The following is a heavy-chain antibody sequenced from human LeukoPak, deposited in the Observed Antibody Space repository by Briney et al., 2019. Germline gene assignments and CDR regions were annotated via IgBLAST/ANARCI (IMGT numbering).Heavy chain of an antibody. J-gene: IGHJ4*02. CDR1: GGSFSGYY. V-gene: IGHV4-34*01. Sequence: TSETLSLTCAVYGGSFSGYYWSWIRQPPGKGLEWIGEINHSGSTNYNPSLKSRVTISVDKSKNQFSLKLSSVTAADTAVYYCASGTIAVAGIFDYWGQGILVAVSS. CDR2: INHSGST. CDR3: ASGTIAVAGIFDY. D-gene: IGHD6-19*01.